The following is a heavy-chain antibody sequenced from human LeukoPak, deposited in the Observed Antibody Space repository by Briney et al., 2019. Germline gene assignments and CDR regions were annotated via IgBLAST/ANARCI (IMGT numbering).Heavy chain of an antibody. CDR1: GFTFSDSW. CDR2: MNQDGSEK. D-gene: IGHD3-16*01. Sequence: GGSLRLSCAASGFTFSDSWMSWVRQAPGKGLEWVANMNQDGSEKDYVDPVKGRFTISRDNAWNSLYLQMGSLRAEDTAVYYCATYTHWVAGDVWGQGTTVTVSS. CDR3: ATYTHWVAGDV. V-gene: IGHV3-7*01. J-gene: IGHJ6*02.